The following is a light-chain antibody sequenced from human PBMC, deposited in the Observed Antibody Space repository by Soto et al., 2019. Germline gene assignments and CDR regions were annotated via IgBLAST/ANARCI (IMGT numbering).Light chain of an antibody. CDR1: QSVSSSY. V-gene: IGKV3-20*01. J-gene: IGKJ4*01. CDR2: GAS. Sequence: EIVLTQSPGTLSLSPGERATLSCRASQSVSSSYLAWYQQNPGQAPRLLIYGASSRATGIPDRFSGSGSGTDFSLTISRLDPEDFAVYYCQHYGASPLTFGGGTKVELK. CDR3: QHYGASPLT.